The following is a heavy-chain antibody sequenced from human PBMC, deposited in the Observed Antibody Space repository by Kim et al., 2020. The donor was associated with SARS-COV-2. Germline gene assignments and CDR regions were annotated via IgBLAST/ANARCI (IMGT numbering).Heavy chain of an antibody. Sequence: GGSLRLSCAASGFTFSNAWMSWVRQAPGKGLEWVGRIKSKTDGGTTDYAAPVKGRFTISRDDSKNTLYLQMNSLKTEDTAVYYCTTRAGYCSSTSCYGGYYYYGMDVWGQGTTVTVSS. J-gene: IGHJ6*02. D-gene: IGHD2-2*01. CDR2: IKSKTDGGTT. CDR1: GFTFSNAW. CDR3: TTRAGYCSSTSCYGGYYYYGMDV. V-gene: IGHV3-15*01.